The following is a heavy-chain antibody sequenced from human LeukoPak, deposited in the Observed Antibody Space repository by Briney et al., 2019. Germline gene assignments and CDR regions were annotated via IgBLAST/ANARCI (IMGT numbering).Heavy chain of an antibody. V-gene: IGHV3-23*01. CDR2: ISGSGGST. J-gene: IGHJ4*02. D-gene: IGHD2-2*02. Sequence: PGGSLRLFCAASGFTFSSYAMSWVRQAPGKGLEWVSAISGSGGSTYYADSVKGRFTISRDNSKNTLYLQMNSLRAEDTAVYYCAKDLKRSCCSSTSCYTWFDYWGQGTLVTVSS. CDR3: AKDLKRSCCSSTSCYTWFDY. CDR1: GFTFSSYA.